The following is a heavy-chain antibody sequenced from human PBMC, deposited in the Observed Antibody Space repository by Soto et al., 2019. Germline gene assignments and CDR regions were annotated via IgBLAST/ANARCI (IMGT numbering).Heavy chain of an antibody. CDR1: GGTFSSYA. CDR2: IIPFIGTA. J-gene: IGHJ6*02. V-gene: IGHV1-69*18. Sequence: QVQLVQSGAEVKKPGSSVTVSCKASGGTFSSYAISWVRQAPGQGLEWMGRIIPFIGTANYAQKFQGRVTITADESTSTPYMELTSLRSEDTAVYYWARVVMTTVPGSYYYGMGVWGQGTTVTVSS. CDR3: ARVVMTTVPGSYYYGMGV. D-gene: IGHD4-4*01.